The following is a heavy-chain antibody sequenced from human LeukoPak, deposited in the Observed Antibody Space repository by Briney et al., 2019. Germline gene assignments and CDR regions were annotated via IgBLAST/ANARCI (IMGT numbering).Heavy chain of an antibody. D-gene: IGHD3-22*01. Sequence: PSQTLSLTCTVSGGSISSGDYYWSWIRQPPGKGLEWIGYIYYSGSTYYNPSLKSRVTISVDASKNQFSLKLSSVTAADTAVYYCAREFRTYYHDSSGYYLPDYWGQGTLVTVSS. V-gene: IGHV4-30-4*01. J-gene: IGHJ4*02. CDR3: AREFRTYYHDSSGYYLPDY. CDR2: IYYSGST. CDR1: GGSISSGDYY.